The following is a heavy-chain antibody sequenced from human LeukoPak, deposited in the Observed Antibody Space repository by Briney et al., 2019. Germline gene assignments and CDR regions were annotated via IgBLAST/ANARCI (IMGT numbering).Heavy chain of an antibody. J-gene: IGHJ4*02. CDR3: ARRGVVPAANPFDY. CDR1: GFTFSDYY. CDR2: ISSSGSTI. Sequence: GGSLRLSCAASGFTFSDYYMSWIRQAPGKGLEWVSYISSSGSTIYYADSVKGRFTISRDNAKSSLYLQMNSLRAEDTAVCYCARRGVVPAANPFDYWGQGTLVTVSS. V-gene: IGHV3-11*04. D-gene: IGHD2-2*01.